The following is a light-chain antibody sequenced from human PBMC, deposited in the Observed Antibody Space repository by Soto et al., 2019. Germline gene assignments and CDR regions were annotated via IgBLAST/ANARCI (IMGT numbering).Light chain of an antibody. J-gene: IGKJ1*01. CDR1: QSVGRY. CDR3: QQRSSWPRT. CDR2: DAS. V-gene: IGKV3-11*01. Sequence: EIVLTQSPATLSLSPGEGATLSCRASQSVGRYLAWFQHKPGQAPSLLIYDASKRATGIPARFSGSGSGTDFTLTISSLEHEDFALYYCQQRSSWPRTFGRGTKVEIK.